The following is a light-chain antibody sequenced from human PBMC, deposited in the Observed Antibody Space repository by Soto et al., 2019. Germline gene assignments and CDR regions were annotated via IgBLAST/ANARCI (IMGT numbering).Light chain of an antibody. V-gene: IGLV2-8*01. CDR2: EVS. CDR1: SSDVGAYHY. J-gene: IGLJ1*01. Sequence: QSALTQPPSASGSPGPSVTISCTGTSSDVGAYHYVSWYQQHPGKAPTLIIYEVSQRPSGVPDRFSGSKSGNTASLTVSGLQADDEADYYCSSYAGTNNYVFGTGTKLTVL. CDR3: SSYAGTNNYV.